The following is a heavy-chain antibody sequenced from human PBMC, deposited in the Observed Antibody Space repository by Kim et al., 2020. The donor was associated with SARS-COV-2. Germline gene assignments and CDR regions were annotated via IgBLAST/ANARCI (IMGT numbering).Heavy chain of an antibody. V-gene: IGHV4-39*07. D-gene: IGHD2-8*01. CDR3: ARGRYCTNGVCPYFFDY. J-gene: IGHJ4*02. Sequence: RKSRVTISVDTSKNQFSLNLSSVTAADTAVYYCARGRYCTNGVCPYFFDYWGQGTLVTVSS.